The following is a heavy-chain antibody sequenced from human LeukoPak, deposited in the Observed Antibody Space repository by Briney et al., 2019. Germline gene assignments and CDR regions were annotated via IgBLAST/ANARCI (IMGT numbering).Heavy chain of an antibody. D-gene: IGHD3-3*01. CDR1: GFTFSSYW. CDR3: ARGFETNFGVVSGAFDI. CDR2: IKQDGSEK. Sequence: GGSLRLSCAASGFTFSSYWMSWVRQAPGKGLEWVANIKQDGSEKYYVDSVKGRFTISRDNAKNSLYLQMNSLRAADTAVYYCARGFETNFGVVSGAFDIWGQGTMVTVSS. J-gene: IGHJ3*02. V-gene: IGHV3-7*03.